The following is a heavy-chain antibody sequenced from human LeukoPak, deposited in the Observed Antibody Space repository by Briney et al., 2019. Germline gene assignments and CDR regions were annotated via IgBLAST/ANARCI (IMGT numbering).Heavy chain of an antibody. V-gene: IGHV3-33*01. J-gene: IGHJ4*02. CDR3: ARAIAVAGTVEGFCDY. Sequence: GGSLRLSCAASGFTFSSYGMHWVRQAPGKGLEWVAVIWYDGSNKYYADSVKGRFTISRDNSKNTLYLQMNSLRAEDTAVYYCARAIAVAGTVEGFCDYWGQGTRVTVSS. D-gene: IGHD6-19*01. CDR1: GFTFSSYG. CDR2: IWYDGSNK.